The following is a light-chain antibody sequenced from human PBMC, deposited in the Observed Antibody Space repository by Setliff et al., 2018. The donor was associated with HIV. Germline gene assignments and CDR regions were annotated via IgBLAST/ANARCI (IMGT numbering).Light chain of an antibody. CDR1: SSDVGNYNY. Sequence: QSVLTQPRSVSGSPGQSVTISCTGTSSDVGNYNYVSWYQQHPGKAPKLMIYEVSKRPSGVSNRFSGSKSGNTASLTISGLQAEDEADYYCCSYAGSSTFSYVFGTGTKVTVL. CDR2: EVS. J-gene: IGLJ1*01. V-gene: IGLV2-23*02. CDR3: CSYAGSSTFSYV.